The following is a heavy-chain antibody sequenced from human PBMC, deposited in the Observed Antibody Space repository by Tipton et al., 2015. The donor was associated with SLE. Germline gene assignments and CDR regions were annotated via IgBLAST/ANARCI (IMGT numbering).Heavy chain of an antibody. J-gene: IGHJ3*02. V-gene: IGHV4-59*01. D-gene: IGHD1-1*01. CDR3: ARYKTRGSAFDI. Sequence: TLSLTCTVSGGSISSYYWSWIRQPPGKGLEWIGYIYYSGSTNYNASLKSRVTISVDTSKNQFSLKLSSVTAADTAVYYCARYKTRGSAFDIWGQGTMVTVSS. CDR1: GGSISSYY. CDR2: IYYSGST.